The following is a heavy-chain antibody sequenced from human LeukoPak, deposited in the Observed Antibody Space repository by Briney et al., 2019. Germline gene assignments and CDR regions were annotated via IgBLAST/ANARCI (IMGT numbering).Heavy chain of an antibody. D-gene: IGHD3-22*01. CDR1: GFTFDDYA. CDR2: ISWNSGSI. J-gene: IGHJ4*02. Sequence: GRSLRLSCAASGFTFDDYAMHWVRQAPGRGLEWVSGISWNSGSIGYADSVKGRFTISRDNAKNSLYLQMNSLRAEDTALYYCAKDARRDYYDSSGYSYYFDYWGQGTLVTVSS. V-gene: IGHV3-9*01. CDR3: AKDARRDYYDSSGYSYYFDY.